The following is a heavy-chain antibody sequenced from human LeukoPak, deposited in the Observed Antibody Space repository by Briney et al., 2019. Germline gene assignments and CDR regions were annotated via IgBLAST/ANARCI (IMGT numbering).Heavy chain of an antibody. CDR2: IYYSGST. CDR1: GGSISSYY. Sequence: SETLSLTCTVSGGSISSYYWSWIRQPPGKGLEWIGYIYYSGSTNYNPSLKSRVTISVDTSKNQFSLKLSSVTAADTAVYHCARRRIEYDILTGYSNWFDPWGQGTLVTVSS. D-gene: IGHD3-9*01. CDR3: ARRRIEYDILTGYSNWFDP. V-gene: IGHV4-59*08. J-gene: IGHJ5*02.